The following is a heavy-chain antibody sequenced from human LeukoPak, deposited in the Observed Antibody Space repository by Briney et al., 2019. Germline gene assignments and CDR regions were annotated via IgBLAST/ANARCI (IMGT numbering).Heavy chain of an antibody. CDR3: AIDPNWGTHS. V-gene: IGHV3-23*01. Sequence: GGSLRLSCAASGFTFGSYAMSWVRQAPGKGLEWVSTISGSGTSTYYADSVKGRFTISRDNSKNTLYLQMNSLRAEDTAVYYCAIDPNWGTHSWGQGVLVTVSS. CDR2: ISGSGTST. CDR1: GFTFGSYA. J-gene: IGHJ4*02. D-gene: IGHD7-27*01.